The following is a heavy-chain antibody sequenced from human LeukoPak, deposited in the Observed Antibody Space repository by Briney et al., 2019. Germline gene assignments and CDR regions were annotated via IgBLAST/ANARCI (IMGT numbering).Heavy chain of an antibody. CDR3: VGERSDGYRDAFDI. J-gene: IGHJ3*02. V-gene: IGHV4-59*01. D-gene: IGHD5-24*01. Sequence: SETLSLTCTVSGGSISSYYWSWIRQPPGKGLEWIGYIYSSGSTNYNSSPKSRVTISVDTSKNRFSLKLSAVTAADTAVYSCVGERSDGYRDAFDIWGQGTMVTVSS. CDR1: GGSISSYY. CDR2: IYSSGST.